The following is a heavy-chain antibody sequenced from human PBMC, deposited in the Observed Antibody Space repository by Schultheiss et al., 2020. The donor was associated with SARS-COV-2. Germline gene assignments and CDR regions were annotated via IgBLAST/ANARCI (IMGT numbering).Heavy chain of an antibody. CDR2: IYYSGST. Sequence: SETLSLTCTVSGGSITSGAYYWRWIRQHPGKGLEWIGHIYYSGSTYHNPSLKSRVTISVDTSKNQFSLKLSSVTAADTAVYYCARGIPPRTPPGYWGQGTLVTVSS. CDR3: ARGIPPRTPPGY. J-gene: IGHJ4*02. CDR1: GGSITSGAYY. V-gene: IGHV4-31*03. D-gene: IGHD2-15*01.